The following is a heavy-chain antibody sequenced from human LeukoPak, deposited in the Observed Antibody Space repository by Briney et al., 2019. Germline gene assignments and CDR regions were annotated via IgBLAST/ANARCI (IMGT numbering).Heavy chain of an antibody. Sequence: SETLSLTSTVSGGSLSSYYWSWIRQAPGKGLEWIGYIYYSGSTNYNPSLKSRVTLSVDTSKNQFSLKLSSVTAADTAVYYCARAAGPLAAPDFWGQGTPVTVSS. CDR3: ARAAGPLAAPDF. CDR2: IYYSGST. V-gene: IGHV4-59*01. D-gene: IGHD6-13*01. CDR1: GGSLSSYY. J-gene: IGHJ4*02.